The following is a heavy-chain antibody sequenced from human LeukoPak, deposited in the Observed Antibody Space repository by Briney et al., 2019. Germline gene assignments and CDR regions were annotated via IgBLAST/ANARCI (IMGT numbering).Heavy chain of an antibody. CDR1: GFTFSSYS. V-gene: IGHV3-48*01. J-gene: IGHJ5*02. CDR3: ARGAYYSNYWFDP. Sequence: GGSLRLSCAASGFTFSSYSMNWVRQAPGKGLEWVSYISSSSTIYYADSVKGRFTISRDNAKNSLYLQMNSLRAEDTAVYYCARGAYYSNYWFDPWGQGTLVTVSS. D-gene: IGHD4-11*01. CDR2: ISSSSTI.